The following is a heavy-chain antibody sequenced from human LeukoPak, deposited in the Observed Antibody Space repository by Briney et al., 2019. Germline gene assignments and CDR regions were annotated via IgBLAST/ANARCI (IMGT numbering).Heavy chain of an antibody. CDR1: GFTFDDYT. J-gene: IGHJ4*02. V-gene: IGHV3-9*01. CDR2: ITWNSGSI. Sequence: GGSLRLSCAASGFTFDDYTMHWVRQAPGKDLEWVSGITWNSGSIVYADSVKGRFTISRDNAKNSVYLQMKSLRAEDTTVYYCARDMGYSGSWPGYFDYWGQGVLVTVSS. CDR3: ARDMGYSGSWPGYFDY. D-gene: IGHD1-26*01.